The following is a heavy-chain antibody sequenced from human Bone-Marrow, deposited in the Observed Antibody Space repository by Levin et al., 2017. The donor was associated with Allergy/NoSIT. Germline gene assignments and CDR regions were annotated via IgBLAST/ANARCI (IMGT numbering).Heavy chain of an antibody. CDR1: GFSLSNVRMS. D-gene: IGHD1-26*01. Sequence: SGPTLVKNTETLTLTCTVSGFSLSNVRMSVTWIRQPPGKALEWLAHIFSNDEKSYSTSLRSRLTISKDPSLSQVVLTMTNMDPVDTATYYCARTNIVGFSLDYWGPGTLVTVSS. CDR2: IFSNDEK. CDR3: ARTNIVGFSLDY. J-gene: IGHJ4*02. V-gene: IGHV2-26*01.